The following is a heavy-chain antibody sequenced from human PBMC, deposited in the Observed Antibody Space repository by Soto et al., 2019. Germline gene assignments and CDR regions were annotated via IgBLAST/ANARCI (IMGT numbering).Heavy chain of an antibody. V-gene: IGHV1-3*01. Sequence: ASVKVSCKASGYTFTNFGISWVRQAPGQRLEWMGWINAGNGNTKYSQKFQGRVTITRDTSASTAYMELSSLRSEDTAVYYCARDPGYSYGYNWGQGTLVTVS. J-gene: IGHJ4*02. CDR1: GYTFTNFG. D-gene: IGHD5-18*01. CDR3: ARDPGYSYGYN. CDR2: INAGNGNT.